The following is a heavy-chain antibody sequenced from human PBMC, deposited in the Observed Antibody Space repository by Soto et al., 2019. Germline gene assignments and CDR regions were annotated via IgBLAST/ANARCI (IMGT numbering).Heavy chain of an antibody. CDR3: ARAVVVVAASYYWYFDL. Sequence: EVQLVESGGGLVQPGGSLRLSCAASGFTFSSYSMNWVRQAPGKGLEWVSYISSSSSTIYYADSVKGRFTISRDNAKNSLYLQMNSLRDEDTAVYYCARAVVVVAASYYWYFDLWGRGTLVTVSS. CDR1: GFTFSSYS. D-gene: IGHD2-15*01. CDR2: ISSSSSTI. J-gene: IGHJ2*01. V-gene: IGHV3-48*02.